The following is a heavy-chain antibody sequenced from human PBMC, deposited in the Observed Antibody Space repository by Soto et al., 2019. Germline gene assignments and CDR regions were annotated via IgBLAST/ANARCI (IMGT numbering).Heavy chain of an antibody. Sequence: SQTLSLTCAISGDSVSSNSAAWNWIRQSPSRGLEWLGRTYYRSKWYNDYAVSVKSRITINPDTSKNQFSLQLNSVTPEDTAVYYCARDLIAARPDYYYYYMDVWGKGTTVTVSS. D-gene: IGHD6-6*01. J-gene: IGHJ6*03. CDR2: TYYRSKWYN. CDR1: GDSVSSNSAA. V-gene: IGHV6-1*01. CDR3: ARDLIAARPDYYYYYMDV.